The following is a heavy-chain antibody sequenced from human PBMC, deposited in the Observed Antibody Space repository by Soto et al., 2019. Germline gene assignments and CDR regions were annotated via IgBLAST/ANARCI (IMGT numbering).Heavy chain of an antibody. CDR3: ARELYYSTYFDS. Sequence: QITLKESGPPLVRPTQTLTLTCTFSGFSLSSNGVGVGWIRQPPGKALEWLALIYWDDDHRYSPSLKTRLIITKDTTKTQVVLTMTKLDPADTATYYCARELYYSTYFDSWGQGTLVTVSS. J-gene: IGHJ4*02. V-gene: IGHV2-5*02. CDR1: GFSLSSNGVG. CDR2: IYWDDDH. D-gene: IGHD3-10*01.